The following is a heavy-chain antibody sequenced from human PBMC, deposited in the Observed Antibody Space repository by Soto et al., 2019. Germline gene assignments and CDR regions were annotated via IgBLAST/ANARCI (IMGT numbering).Heavy chain of an antibody. CDR2: IYHSGST. D-gene: IGHD5-18*01. CDR3: ARDGGTAMVLDP. Sequence: QVQLQESGPGLVKPSQTLSLTCTVSGASISSNGYYWNWIRQHPGTGLEWIGYIYHSGSTNYNPSLKSRVTISLDMSKNRFSLNLSSVTAADTAIYYCARDGGTAMVLDPWGQGTLVTVSS. J-gene: IGHJ5*02. CDR1: GASISSNGYY. V-gene: IGHV4-31*03.